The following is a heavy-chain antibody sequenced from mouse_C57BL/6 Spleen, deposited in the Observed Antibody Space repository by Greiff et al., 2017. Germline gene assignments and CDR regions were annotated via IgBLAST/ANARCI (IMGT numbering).Heavy chain of an antibody. D-gene: IGHD2-12*01. J-gene: IGHJ4*01. V-gene: IGHV1-54*01. CDR3: ARSETYYNDMDY. CDR2: INPGSGGT. Sequence: QVQLQQSGAELVRPGTSVKVSCKASGYAFTNYLIEWVKQRPGQGLEWIGVINPGSGGTNYNEKFKGKATLTADKTSSTAYMQLSSLTSEDSAVYFCARSETYYNDMDYWGQGTSVTVSS. CDR1: GYAFTNYL.